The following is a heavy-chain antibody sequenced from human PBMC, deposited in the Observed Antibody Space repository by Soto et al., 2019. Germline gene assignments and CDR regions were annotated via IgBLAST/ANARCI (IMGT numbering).Heavy chain of an antibody. V-gene: IGHV2-5*02. CDR2: IYWDDSK. J-gene: IGHJ4*02. D-gene: IGHD3-9*01. CDR1: GFSLSTSGVV. CDR3: AHKGPEDWPLDY. Sequence: QITLKESGPTLVRPTQTLTLTCAFSGFSLSTSGVVVGWIRQPPGKALEWLAVIYWDDSKHYSPSLRSRLTITKDTSKNLVLLTMTNMDPMDTGTYYCAHKGPEDWPLDYWGQGTLVTVSS.